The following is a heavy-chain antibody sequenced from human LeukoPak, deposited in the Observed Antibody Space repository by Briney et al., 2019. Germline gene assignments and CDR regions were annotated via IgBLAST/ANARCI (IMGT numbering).Heavy chain of an antibody. Sequence: PSETLSLTCTVSGGSIKSYYWSWIRQPPEKGMECIGHIYYTGSTYSKPSLESRVTISVDMAKNQISLKLSSVTAADTAVHYCARYEEFSTGYSASSPRHYFDHWGQGTLVTVSS. CDR3: ARYEEFSTGYSASSPRHYFDH. CDR2: IYYTGST. J-gene: IGHJ4*02. CDR1: GGSIKSYY. D-gene: IGHD3/OR15-3a*01. V-gene: IGHV4-59*01.